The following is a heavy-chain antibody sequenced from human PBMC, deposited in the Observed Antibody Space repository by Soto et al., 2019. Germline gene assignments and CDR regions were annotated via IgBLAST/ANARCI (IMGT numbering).Heavy chain of an antibody. CDR3: AKGTGAPQYYFDY. CDR2: ISWDGGST. Sequence: EVQLVESGGVVVQPGGSLRLSCAASGFTFDDYTMHWVRQAPGKGLEWVSLISWDGGSTYYADSVKGRFTISRDNSKNSLYLQMNSLRTEDTALYYCAKGTGAPQYYFDYWGQGTLVTVSS. CDR1: GFTFDDYT. V-gene: IGHV3-43*01. D-gene: IGHD7-27*01. J-gene: IGHJ4*02.